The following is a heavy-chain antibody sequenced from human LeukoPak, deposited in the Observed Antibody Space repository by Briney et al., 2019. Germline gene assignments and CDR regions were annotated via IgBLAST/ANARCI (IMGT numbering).Heavy chain of an antibody. D-gene: IGHD3-22*01. CDR3: ARQYSYDSSGYYPWDY. V-gene: IGHV3-74*03. J-gene: IGHJ4*02. CDR2: INSDGSST. CDR1: GFTFSSYW. Sequence: GGSLRLSCADSGFTFSSYWMHWVRQAPGKGLVWVSRINSDGSSTTYADSVKGRFTISRDNAKNTLYLQMNSLRAEDTAMYYCARQYSYDSSGYYPWDYWGQGTLVTVSS.